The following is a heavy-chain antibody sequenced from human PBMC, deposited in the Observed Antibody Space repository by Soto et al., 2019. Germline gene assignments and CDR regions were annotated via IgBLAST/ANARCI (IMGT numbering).Heavy chain of an antibody. D-gene: IGHD2-2*01. V-gene: IGHV3-21*01. CDR2: ISSSSSYI. CDR1: GFTFSSYS. Sequence: PGGSLRLSCAASGFTFSSYSMNWVRQAPGKGLEWVSSISSSSSYIYYADPVKGRLTISRDNAKTSLTLQMNSLRAEETAVYSCMRYRVGDKNCSSSGNYSIDDWGQGTMVTVSS. CDR3: MRYRVGDKNCSSSGNYSIDD. J-gene: IGHJ6*02.